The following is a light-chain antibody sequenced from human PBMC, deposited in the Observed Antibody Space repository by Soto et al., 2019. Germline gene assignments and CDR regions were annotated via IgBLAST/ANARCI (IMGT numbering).Light chain of an antibody. CDR2: GAS. V-gene: IGKV3-20*01. J-gene: IGKJ1*01. CDR3: QQYDTSQRT. Sequence: ELVLTQSPGNLSLSPGARGTLSCRASQSVSSSYLAWYQQRPGQAPRLLIYGASSRATGIPDRFSGSGSGTDFTLTISRLEPEDFAVYYCQQYDTSQRTFGQGTKVDIK. CDR1: QSVSSSY.